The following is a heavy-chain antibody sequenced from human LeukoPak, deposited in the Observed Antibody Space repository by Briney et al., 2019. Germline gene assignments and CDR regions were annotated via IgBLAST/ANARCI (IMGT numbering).Heavy chain of an antibody. CDR3: ARGPSDFWSGYSPYYYYYGMDV. D-gene: IGHD3-3*01. Sequence: GRSLRLSCTASGFTFSSYAMHWVRQAPGKGLEWVAVISYDGSNKYYADSVKGRFTISRDNSKNTLYLQMSSLRAEDTAVYYCARGPSDFWSGYSPYYYYYGMDVWGQGTTVTVSS. J-gene: IGHJ6*02. CDR2: ISYDGSNK. CDR1: GFTFSSYA. V-gene: IGHV3-30-3*01.